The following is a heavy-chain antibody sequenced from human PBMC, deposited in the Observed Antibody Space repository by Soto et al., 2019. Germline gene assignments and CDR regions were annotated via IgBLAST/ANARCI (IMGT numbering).Heavy chain of an antibody. J-gene: IGHJ4*02. V-gene: IGHV3-30-3*01. CDR3: ARGRGYMTTVTTAGYYFDY. D-gene: IGHD4-4*01. CDR1: GFTFSSYA. Sequence: QVQLVVSGGGVVQPGRSLRLSCAASGFTFSSYAMHWVRQAPGKGLEWVAVISYDGSNKYYADSVKGRFTISRDNSKNTLYLQMNSLGAEDTAVYYCARGRGYMTTVTTAGYYFDYWGQGTLVTVSS. CDR2: ISYDGSNK.